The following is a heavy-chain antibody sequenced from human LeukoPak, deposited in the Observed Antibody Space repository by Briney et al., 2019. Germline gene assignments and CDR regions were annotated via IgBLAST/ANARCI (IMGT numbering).Heavy chain of an antibody. J-gene: IGHJ5*02. Sequence: GASVKVSCKASGYTFTSYGISWVRQAPGQGLEWMGWISAYNGNTNYAQKLQGRVTMTTDTSTSTASMELRSLRSDDTAVYYCARAGGAILTGYYPSENWFDPWGQGTLVTVSS. CDR1: GYTFTSYG. D-gene: IGHD3-9*01. CDR3: ARAGGAILTGYYPSENWFDP. CDR2: ISAYNGNT. V-gene: IGHV1-18*01.